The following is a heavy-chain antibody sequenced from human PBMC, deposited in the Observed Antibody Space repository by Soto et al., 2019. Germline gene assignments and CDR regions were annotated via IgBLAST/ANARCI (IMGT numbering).Heavy chain of an antibody. J-gene: IGHJ6*03. D-gene: IGHD2-2*01. CDR3: VRGCGRSSCPYYLDV. Sequence: EVHLVESGGGLVQPGGSLRLSCEASGFTFSTYWMSWVRQAPGKGLEWVATIKQDGSDKFYVDSVRGRFTISRDNAESSLYLQMSSLRVEDTAIYYCVRGCGRSSCPYYLDVWGKATTVIVSS. CDR2: IKQDGSDK. CDR1: GFTFSTYW. V-gene: IGHV3-7*01.